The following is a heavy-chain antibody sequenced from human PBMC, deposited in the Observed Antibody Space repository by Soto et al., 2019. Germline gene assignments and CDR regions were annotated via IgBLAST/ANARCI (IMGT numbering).Heavy chain of an antibody. CDR3: ARAVDYSKIVDA. V-gene: IGHV3-33*01. Sequence: GGSLRLSCAASGFSFTNYGFHWVRQAPGKGLEWVAVIWHDGKITSHGDSVKGRFTISRDDSENMIYLQMTSLRVEDTALYYCARAVDYSKIVDAWGQG. CDR1: GFSFTNYG. CDR2: IWHDGKIT. J-gene: IGHJ5*02. D-gene: IGHD4-4*01.